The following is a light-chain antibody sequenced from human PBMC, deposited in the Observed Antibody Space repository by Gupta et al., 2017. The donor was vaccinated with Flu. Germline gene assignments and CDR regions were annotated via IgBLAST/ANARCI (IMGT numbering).Light chain of an antibody. CDR2: DAS. Sequence: DIQLTQSPSFLSASVGDRVTITCRASQGISSYLAWYQQKPGKAPKLLIYDASTLQSGVPSRFSGSGSGTEFTLTISSLQPEDFATYYCLQVNSYPLTFGQGTRLEIK. CDR3: LQVNSYPLT. CDR1: QGISSY. V-gene: IGKV1-9*01. J-gene: IGKJ5*01.